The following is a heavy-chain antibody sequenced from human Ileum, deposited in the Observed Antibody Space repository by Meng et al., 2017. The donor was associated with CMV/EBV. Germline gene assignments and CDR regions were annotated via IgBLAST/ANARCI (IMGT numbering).Heavy chain of an antibody. J-gene: IGHJ5*02. Sequence: TVSSYAISWVRQAPGQGLEWMGGIIPIFGTANYAQKFQGRVTITTDESTSTAYMELSSLRSEDTAVYYCARGGDFWSGYYTLNWFDPWGQGTLVTVSS. CDR3: ARGGDFWSGYYTLNWFDP. CDR2: IIPIFGTA. CDR1: TVSSYA. D-gene: IGHD3-3*01. V-gene: IGHV1-69*05.